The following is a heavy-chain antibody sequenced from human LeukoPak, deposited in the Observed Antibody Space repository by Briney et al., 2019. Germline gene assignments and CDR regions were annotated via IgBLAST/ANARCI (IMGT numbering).Heavy chain of an antibody. Sequence: GGSLRLSCAASGFTFSSYSMNWVRQAPGKGLEWVSSISSSSSYIYYADSVKGRFTISRDNAKSSLYLQMNSLRAEDTAVYYCARVRIAAAGRSSFDYWGQGTLVTVSS. V-gene: IGHV3-21*01. CDR3: ARVRIAAAGRSSFDY. CDR2: ISSSSSYI. J-gene: IGHJ4*02. CDR1: GFTFSSYS. D-gene: IGHD6-13*01.